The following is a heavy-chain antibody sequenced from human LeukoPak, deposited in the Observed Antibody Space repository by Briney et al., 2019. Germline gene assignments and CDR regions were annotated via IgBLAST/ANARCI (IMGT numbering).Heavy chain of an antibody. Sequence: ASVKVSCKAYGYTFTSYAMNWVRQASGQGLEWMGWISAYNGNTNYAQKLQGRVTMTTDTSTSTAYMELRSLRSDDTAVYYCARYQDSSYYYYGMDVWGQGTTVTVSS. V-gene: IGHV1-18*01. CDR1: GYTFTSYA. CDR3: ARYQDSSYYYYGMDV. J-gene: IGHJ6*02. D-gene: IGHD5-18*01. CDR2: ISAYNGNT.